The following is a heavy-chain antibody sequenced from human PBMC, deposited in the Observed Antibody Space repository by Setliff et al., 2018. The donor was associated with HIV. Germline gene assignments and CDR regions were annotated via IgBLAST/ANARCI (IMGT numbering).Heavy chain of an antibody. CDR3: AREPSIAASDTFGWFDP. J-gene: IGHJ5*02. Sequence: GGSLRLSCTASGFTFTTYSMNWVRQAPGNGLEWVSYISGTGYNKHYADSVRGRFTVSRDNDKRSMYLQMNSLRVEDTAVYYCAREPSIAASDTFGWFDPWGQGTLVTVSS. CDR2: ISGTGYNK. CDR1: GFTFTTYS. V-gene: IGHV3-48*01. D-gene: IGHD6-13*01.